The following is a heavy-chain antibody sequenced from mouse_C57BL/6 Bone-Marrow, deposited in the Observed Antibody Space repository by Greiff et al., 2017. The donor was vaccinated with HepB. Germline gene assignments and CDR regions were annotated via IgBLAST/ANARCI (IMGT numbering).Heavy chain of an antibody. Sequence: VQLQQPGAELVKPGASVKLSCKASGYTFTSYWMHWVKQRPGQGLEWIGEIYPRSGNTYYNEKFKGKATLTADKSSSTAYMELRSLTSEDSAVYFCVFPMDYWGQGTSVTVSS. CDR1: GYTFTSYW. J-gene: IGHJ4*01. V-gene: IGHV1-64*01. CDR2: IYPRSGNT. CDR3: VFPMDY.